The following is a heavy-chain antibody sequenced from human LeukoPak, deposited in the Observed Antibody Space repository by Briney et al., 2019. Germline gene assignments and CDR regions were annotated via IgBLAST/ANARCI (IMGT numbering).Heavy chain of an antibody. CDR3: AKGALWFGELPNNWFDP. Sequence: GGPLRLSCAASGFTFSSYAMSWVRQAPGKGLEWGSGISGSGGKTYYADSVKGRFTISRDNFKNTLYLQMNSLRAEDTAVYYCAKGALWFGELPNNWFDPWGQGTLVTVSS. J-gene: IGHJ5*02. CDR1: GFTFSSYA. CDR2: ISGSGGKT. D-gene: IGHD3-10*01. V-gene: IGHV3-23*01.